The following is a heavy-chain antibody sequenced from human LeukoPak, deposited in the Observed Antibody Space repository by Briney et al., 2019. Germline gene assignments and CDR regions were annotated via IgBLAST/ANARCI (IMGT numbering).Heavy chain of an antibody. CDR2: INHSGST. CDR1: CGSISSVDYY. CDR3: ARGAKVPYYYDSSGDGGY. V-gene: IGHV4-30-4*08. J-gene: IGHJ4*02. Sequence: SQTLSLTCTVSCGSISSVDYYWSWIRQPPGKGLEWIGEINHSGSTNYNPSLKSRVTISVDTSKNQFSLKLSSVTAADTAVYYCARGAKVPYYYDSSGDGGYWGQGTLVTVSS. D-gene: IGHD3-22*01.